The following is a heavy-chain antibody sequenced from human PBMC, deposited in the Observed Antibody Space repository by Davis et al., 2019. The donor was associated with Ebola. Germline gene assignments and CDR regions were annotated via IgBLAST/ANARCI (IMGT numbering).Heavy chain of an antibody. CDR2: ISNDRKTI. Sequence: GESLKISCAASGFTFSSFSMNWVRQVPGKGLEWISYISNDRKTIKYADSVKGRFTISRDNAKNSLYLQMNSLRAEDTAVYYCARDRGNYDSSGYYYERYGMDVWGQGTTVTVSS. CDR1: GFTFSSFS. D-gene: IGHD3-22*01. V-gene: IGHV3-48*04. CDR3: ARDRGNYDSSGYYYERYGMDV. J-gene: IGHJ6*02.